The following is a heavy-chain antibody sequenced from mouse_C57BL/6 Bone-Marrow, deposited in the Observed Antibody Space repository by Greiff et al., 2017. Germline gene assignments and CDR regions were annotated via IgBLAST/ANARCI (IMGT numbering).Heavy chain of an antibody. D-gene: IGHD2-3*01. CDR2: IDPENGDT. CDR1: GFNIKDDY. V-gene: IGHV14-4*01. CDR3: TTFIYDGYYRYCAMDY. J-gene: IGHJ4*01. Sequence: EVQLQQSGAELVRPGASVKLSCTASGFNIKDDYMHWVKQRPEQGLEWIGWIDPENGDTEYASKFQGKATITADTSSNTAYLQLSSLTSEDTAVYYCTTFIYDGYYRYCAMDYWGQGTSVTVSS.